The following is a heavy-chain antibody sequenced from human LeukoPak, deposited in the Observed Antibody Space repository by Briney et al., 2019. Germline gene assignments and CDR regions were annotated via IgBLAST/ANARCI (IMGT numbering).Heavy chain of an antibody. D-gene: IGHD5-18*01. CDR2: IYYSGDT. V-gene: IGHV4-59*12. J-gene: IGHJ4*02. CDR3: ARDRGGYTYSHDY. CDR1: GGSINTYY. Sequence: SETLSLTCTVSGGSINTYYWNWIRQPPGKGLEWIAYIYYSGDTNYNPSLKSRVTVSVDTSKNQFSLKLNFVTAADTAVYYCARDRGGYTYSHDYWGQGTLVTVSS.